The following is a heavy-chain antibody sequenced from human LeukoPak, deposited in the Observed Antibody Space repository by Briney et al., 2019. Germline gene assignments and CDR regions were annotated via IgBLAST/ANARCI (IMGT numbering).Heavy chain of an antibody. V-gene: IGHV4-59*01. CDR1: GGSISSYY. CDR3: ARGVVWRDADY. CDR2: IFYSGST. D-gene: IGHD3-3*01. J-gene: IGHJ4*02. Sequence: PSETLSLTCTVSGGSISSYYWSWIRQPPGKGLEWVGYIFYSGSTNYNPSLKSRVTISVDTSKNQFSLRLSSVTAADTAVYYFARGVVWRDADYWGQGTLVTVSS.